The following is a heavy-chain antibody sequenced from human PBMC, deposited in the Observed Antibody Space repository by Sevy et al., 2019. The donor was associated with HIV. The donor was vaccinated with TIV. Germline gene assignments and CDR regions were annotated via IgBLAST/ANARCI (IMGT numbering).Heavy chain of an antibody. Sequence: GGSLRLSCTASGFTFGDYTMNWVRQAPGKGLEWVAFLKNKASGGTVDHAAAVKGRFTTSRDDSKSIVYLQMKDLKTEDTAVYYCTRWKGLQSIFDFWGQGVLVTVSS. V-gene: IGHV3-49*04. CDR1: GFTFGDYT. CDR3: TRWKGLQSIFDF. CDR2: LKNKASGGTV. D-gene: IGHD2-21*01. J-gene: IGHJ4*02.